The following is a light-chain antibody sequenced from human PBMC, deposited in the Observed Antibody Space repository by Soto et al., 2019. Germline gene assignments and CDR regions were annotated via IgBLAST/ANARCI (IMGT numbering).Light chain of an antibody. CDR2: LEGTGSY. CDR1: SGHSSYI. CDR3: ETWDRNTVV. Sequence: QLVLTQSSSASASLGSSVKLTCTLSSGHSSYIIAWHQQQPGKAPRYLMKLEGTGSYNKGSGVPDRFSGSSSGADRYLTISNLQFEDEADYYCETWDRNTVVFGGGTQLTVL. J-gene: IGLJ2*01. V-gene: IGLV4-60*02.